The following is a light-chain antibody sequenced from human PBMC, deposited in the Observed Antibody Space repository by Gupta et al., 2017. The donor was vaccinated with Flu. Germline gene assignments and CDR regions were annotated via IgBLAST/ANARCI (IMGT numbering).Light chain of an antibody. Sequence: QSLLTPPPPLSSAPGHKFTISCSGSSSNVGNNYVSWSQHLPGTAPKLLISENNKRPAGIPDRFSGSKSGTSATLGIAGLQTGDEADYFCGAWDSSLSAGVFGGGTKLTVL. CDR1: SSNVGNNY. CDR2: ENN. J-gene: IGLJ3*02. V-gene: IGLV1-51*02. CDR3: GAWDSSLSAGV.